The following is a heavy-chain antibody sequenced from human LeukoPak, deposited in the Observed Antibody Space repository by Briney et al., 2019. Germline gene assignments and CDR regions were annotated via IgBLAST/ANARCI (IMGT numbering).Heavy chain of an antibody. CDR3: LRESYYAPQLFDY. J-gene: IGHJ4*02. CDR1: GFTFSSYS. V-gene: IGHV3-21*01. Sequence: GGSLRLSCAASGFTFSSYSMNWARQAPGKGLEWVSSISSSSSYIYYADSVKGRFTISRDNAKNSLYLQMNSLRAEDTAVYYCLRESYYAPQLFDYRGQGTLVTVSS. D-gene: IGHD1-26*01. CDR2: ISSSSSYI.